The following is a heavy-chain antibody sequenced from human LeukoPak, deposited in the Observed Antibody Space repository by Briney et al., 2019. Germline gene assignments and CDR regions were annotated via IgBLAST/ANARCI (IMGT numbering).Heavy chain of an antibody. V-gene: IGHV3-21*01. J-gene: IGHJ4*02. CDR2: ISSSSSYI. CDR1: GFTFSSYS. CDR3: ARGGFGVVINQLDY. Sequence: PGGSLRLSCAASGFTFSSYSMNWVRQAPGKGLEWVSSISSSSSYIYYADSVKGRFTISRDNAKNSLYLQMNSLRAEDTGVYYCARGGFGVVINQLDYWGQGTLVTVSS. D-gene: IGHD3-3*01.